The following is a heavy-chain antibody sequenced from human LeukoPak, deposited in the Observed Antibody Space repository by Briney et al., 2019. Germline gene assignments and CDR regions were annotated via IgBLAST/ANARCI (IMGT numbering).Heavy chain of an antibody. J-gene: IGHJ6*03. D-gene: IGHD4-17*01. CDR3: ARGRVTTIANYYYYYIDV. V-gene: IGHV6-1*01. CDR1: GDSVSSNSAA. CDR2: TYYRSKWYN. Sequence: SQTLSLTCAISGDSVSSNSAAWTWIRQSPSRGLEWLGRTYYRSKWYNDYAVSVQSRITINPDTSKNQFSLRLNSVTPEDTAVYYCARGRVTTIANYYYYYIDVWGKGTTVTVSS.